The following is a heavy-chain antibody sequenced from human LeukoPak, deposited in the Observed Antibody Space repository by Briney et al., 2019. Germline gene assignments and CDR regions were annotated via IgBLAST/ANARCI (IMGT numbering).Heavy chain of an antibody. V-gene: IGHV3-23*01. D-gene: IGHD3-10*01. CDR1: GFTLSSYA. J-gene: IGHJ4*02. Sequence: GGSLRLSCAASGFTLSSYAMSWVRQAPGKGLEWVSVISNSGGSTFYADSVRGRFTISRDNSKNTLYLQMNSLRAEDTAVYYCAKRASGSGTSLYYFDYWGQGTLVTVSS. CDR2: ISNSGGST. CDR3: AKRASGSGTSLYYFDY.